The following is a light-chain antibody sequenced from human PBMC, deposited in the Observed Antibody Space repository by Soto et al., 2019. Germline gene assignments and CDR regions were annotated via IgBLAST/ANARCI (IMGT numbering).Light chain of an antibody. CDR2: GAS. J-gene: IGKJ4*01. CDR3: QHYCSSPLT. Sequence: EIVLTQSPGTLSLSPGERATLSCRASQSVSSSYLAWYQQKPGQAPRLLIYGASSRATGIPDRFSGSGSGTGFTLTISRPEPEDFAVDDCQHYCSSPLTFGGGTKVEIK. CDR1: QSVSSSY. V-gene: IGKV3-20*01.